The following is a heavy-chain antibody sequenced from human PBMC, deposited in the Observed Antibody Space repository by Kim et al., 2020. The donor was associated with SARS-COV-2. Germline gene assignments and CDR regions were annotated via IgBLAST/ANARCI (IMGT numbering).Heavy chain of an antibody. CDR3: AKGPSSASAHCNGGSCYSFED. CDR2: ISWNSGTI. Sequence: GGSLRLSCAASGFTFDDYAMHWVRQAPGKGLEWVSGISWNSGTIGYADSVKGRFTISRDNAKNSLYLQMNSLRAEDTALYYCAKGPSSASAHCNGGSCYSFEDWGQGTLVTVSS. D-gene: IGHD2-15*01. V-gene: IGHV3-9*01. CDR1: GFTFDDYA. J-gene: IGHJ4*02.